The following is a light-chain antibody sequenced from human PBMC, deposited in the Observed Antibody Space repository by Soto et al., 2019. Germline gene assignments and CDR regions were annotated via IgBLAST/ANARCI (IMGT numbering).Light chain of an antibody. CDR1: ISDIGLYTF. Sequence: QSALTQPASVSGSPGQSITISCTGTISDIGLYTFVSWYQHHPGKAPKLIIFDVSSRASGLSNRFSGSKSCNTASLAISGLPAEDEADYYCTSYTTDNLVVVFGGGTKLTVL. J-gene: IGLJ2*01. CDR2: DVS. CDR3: TSYTTDNLVVV. V-gene: IGLV2-14*03.